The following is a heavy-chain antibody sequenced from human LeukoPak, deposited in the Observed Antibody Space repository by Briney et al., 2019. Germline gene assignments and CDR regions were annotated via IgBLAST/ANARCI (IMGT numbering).Heavy chain of an antibody. Sequence: GGSLRLSCAASGFTFSTYGMSWVRQAPGRGLEWVLTISGSGGSTYYADSVKGRFTISRDNSKNTLYLQMNSLRAEDTAVYYCAKAVAGTPNDAFDIWGQGTMVTVSS. CDR1: GFTFSTYG. D-gene: IGHD6-19*01. CDR2: ISGSGGST. V-gene: IGHV3-23*01. CDR3: AKAVAGTPNDAFDI. J-gene: IGHJ3*02.